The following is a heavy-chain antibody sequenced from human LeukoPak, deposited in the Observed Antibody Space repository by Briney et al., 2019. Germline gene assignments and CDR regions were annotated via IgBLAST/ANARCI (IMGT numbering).Heavy chain of an antibody. CDR1: GFTFSSYW. D-gene: IGHD3-10*01. CDR2: INSDGSST. V-gene: IGHV3-74*01. CDR3: VTSWVRQPGDF. J-gene: IGHJ4*02. Sequence: GGSLRLSCAASGFTFSSYWMHWVRQAPGKGLVWVSRINSDGSSTSYADSVKGRFTISRDNAKNTLYLQMDTLTAEDTAVYYCVTSWVRQPGDFWGQGALVTVSS.